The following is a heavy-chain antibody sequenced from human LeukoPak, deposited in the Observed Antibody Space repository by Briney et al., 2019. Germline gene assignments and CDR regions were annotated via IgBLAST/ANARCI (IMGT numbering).Heavy chain of an antibody. D-gene: IGHD1-26*01. V-gene: IGHV1-46*01. CDR3: ARGSSETYINWFDR. J-gene: IGHJ5*02. CDR1: GYTFTNYY. CDR2: INPNGGTT. Sequence: ASVKVSCKASGYTFTNYYIHWVRQAPGQGLEWMGLINPNGGTTSYAQNFQGRVTMTRHTSTSTVYMELSSLRSEDTAMYYCARGSSETYINWFDRGGQGTLVSVSS.